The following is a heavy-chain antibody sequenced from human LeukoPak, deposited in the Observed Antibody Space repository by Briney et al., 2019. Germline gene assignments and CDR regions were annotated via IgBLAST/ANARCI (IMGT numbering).Heavy chain of an antibody. CDR3: AKDQVPSGVVVTTSDY. CDR2: ISGTGSNT. J-gene: IGHJ4*02. D-gene: IGHD5-12*01. V-gene: IGHV3-23*01. Sequence: GWSLGLSCAASGFTFSTYAMSWVRQAPGKGLEWVSGISGTGSNTFYADSVKGRFTISRDNSKNTLYLQMNSLRAEDTAVYYCAKDQVPSGVVVTTSDYWGLGTLVTVSS. CDR1: GFTFSTYA.